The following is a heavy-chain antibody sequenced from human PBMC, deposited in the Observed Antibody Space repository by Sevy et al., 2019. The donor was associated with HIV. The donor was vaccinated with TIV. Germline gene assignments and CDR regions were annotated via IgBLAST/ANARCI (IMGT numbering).Heavy chain of an antibody. D-gene: IGHD1-26*01. CDR2: ISYDGNYR. J-gene: IGHJ6*02. V-gene: IGHV3-30*18. CDR3: AKNMPPGGSYFSRHGMDV. CDR1: GFTFSTYD. Sequence: GGSLRLSCTASGFTFSTYDIHWVRQAPGKGLEWVAIISYDGNYRYYSDSVRGRFSMSRDNSKNTAYLQMSGLSVEETAVYYCAKNMPPGGSYFSRHGMDVWGRGTTVTVSS.